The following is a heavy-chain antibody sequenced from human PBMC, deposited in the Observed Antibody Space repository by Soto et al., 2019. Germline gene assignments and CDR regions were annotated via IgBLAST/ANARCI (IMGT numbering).Heavy chain of an antibody. CDR1: GYTFTRYA. CDR3: SRDEDY. J-gene: IGHJ4*02. V-gene: IGHV1-3*04. Sequence: QVQLVQSVAEVKKPGASVKVSCKASGYTFTRYAMHWVRQAPGQRLEWMGWINTGKGNTRYSEKFQGRVTITRDTSASATYMELSSLTSEDTAVYYCSRDEDYWGQGTLVTVSS. CDR2: INTGKGNT.